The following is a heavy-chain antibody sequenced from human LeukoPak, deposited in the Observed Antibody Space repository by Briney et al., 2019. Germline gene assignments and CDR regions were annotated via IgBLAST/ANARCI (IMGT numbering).Heavy chain of an antibody. J-gene: IGHJ4*02. Sequence: SETLSLTCAVSGVSISSGGYSWSWIRQPPGKGLEWIGYIYHSGSTYYNPSLKSRVTISVDRSKNRFSLKLSSVTAADTAVYYCARADYGPFDYWGQGTLVTVSS. D-gene: IGHD4-17*01. CDR3: ARADYGPFDY. V-gene: IGHV4-30-2*01. CDR1: GVSISSGGYS. CDR2: IYHSGST.